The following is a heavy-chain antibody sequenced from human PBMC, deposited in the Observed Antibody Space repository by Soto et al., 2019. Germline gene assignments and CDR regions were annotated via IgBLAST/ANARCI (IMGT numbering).Heavy chain of an antibody. Sequence: QVQLVESGGGVVQPGRSLRLSCAASGFTFSSYGMHWVRQAPGKGLEWVAVIWYDGNAKYYADFVKGRFTISRDNAKNTVSIKMNSLRAEDTAVYYCARDRHSSSSGYFASWGQGTLVTVSS. J-gene: IGHJ5*02. D-gene: IGHD6-6*01. CDR2: IWYDGNAK. CDR1: GFTFSSYG. V-gene: IGHV3-33*01. CDR3: ARDRHSSSSGYFAS.